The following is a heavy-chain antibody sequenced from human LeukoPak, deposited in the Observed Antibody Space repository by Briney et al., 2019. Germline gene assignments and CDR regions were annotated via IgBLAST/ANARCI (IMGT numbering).Heavy chain of an antibody. CDR1: GYTFTGYY. Sequence: ASVKVSCKASGYTFTGYYMHWVRQAPGQGLEWMGWINPNSGGTYYAQKFQGRVTMTRDTSISTAYMELSRLRSDDTAVYYCARAPSSSWLDYWGQGTLVTVSS. CDR3: ARAPSSSWLDY. J-gene: IGHJ4*02. D-gene: IGHD6-13*01. V-gene: IGHV1-2*02. CDR2: INPNSGGT.